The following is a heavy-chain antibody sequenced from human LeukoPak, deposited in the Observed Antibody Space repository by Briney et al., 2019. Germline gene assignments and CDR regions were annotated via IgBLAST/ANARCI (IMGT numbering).Heavy chain of an antibody. J-gene: IGHJ3*02. CDR3: AKDLYYYDSSGYLHDAFDI. V-gene: IGHV3-23*01. Sequence: GGSLRLSCAASGFTFSSYAMSWVRQAPGKGLEWVSAISGSGGSTYYADSVKGRFTISRDNSKNTLYLQMNSLRAEDTAVYYCAKDLYYYDSSGYLHDAFDIWGQGTMVTVSS. D-gene: IGHD3-22*01. CDR2: ISGSGGST. CDR1: GFTFSSYA.